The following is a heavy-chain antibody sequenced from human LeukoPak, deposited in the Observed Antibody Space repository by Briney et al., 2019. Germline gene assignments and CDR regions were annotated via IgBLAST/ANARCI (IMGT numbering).Heavy chain of an antibody. D-gene: IGHD1-7*01. CDR3: TRRRNYLSHFDY. Sequence: SETLSLTCAVYGGSFSGYYWSWIRQPPGKGLEWIGEINHSGSTNYNSSLKSRVTISVDTSKNQFSLKLSSVTAADTAVYYCTRRRNYLSHFDYWGQGTLVTVSS. CDR1: GGSFSGYY. V-gene: IGHV4-34*01. J-gene: IGHJ4*02. CDR2: INHSGST.